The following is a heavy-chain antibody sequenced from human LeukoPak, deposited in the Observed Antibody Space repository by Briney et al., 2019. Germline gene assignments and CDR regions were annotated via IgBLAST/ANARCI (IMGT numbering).Heavy chain of an antibody. Sequence: PGRSLRLSCAASGFTFDDYAMPWVRQAPGKGLGWVSGISWNSGSIGYADSVKGRFTISRDNAKNSLYLQMNSVRAEDTALYYCAKAQVNSYYYDSSGYYSNGFDIWGQGTMVTVSS. V-gene: IGHV3-9*01. CDR3: AKAQVNSYYYDSSGYYSNGFDI. J-gene: IGHJ3*02. CDR2: ISWNSGSI. CDR1: GFTFDDYA. D-gene: IGHD3-22*01.